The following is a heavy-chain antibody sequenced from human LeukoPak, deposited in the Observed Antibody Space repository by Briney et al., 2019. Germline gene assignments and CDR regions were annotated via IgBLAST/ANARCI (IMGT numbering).Heavy chain of an antibody. CDR2: ISGSGGST. CDR3: ARDWEMATIGDAFDI. V-gene: IGHV3-23*01. D-gene: IGHD5-24*01. Sequence: GGSLRLSCAASGFTFTGYAMSWVRQVPGKGLEWVSAISGSGGSTYYADSVKGRFTISRDNSKNTLYLQMNSLRAEDTAVYYCARDWEMATIGDAFDIWGQGTMVTVSS. CDR1: GFTFTGYA. J-gene: IGHJ3*02.